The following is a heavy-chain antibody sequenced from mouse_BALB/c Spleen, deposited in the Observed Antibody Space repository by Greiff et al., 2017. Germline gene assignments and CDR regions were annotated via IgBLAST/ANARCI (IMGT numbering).Heavy chain of an antibody. CDR1: GYAFSSYW. Sequence: QVQLQQSGAELVRPGSSVKISCKASGYAFSSYWMNWVKQRPGQGLEWIGQIYPGDGDTNYNGKFKGKATLTADKSSSTAYMQLSSLTSEDSAVYFCARCEGNTWFYYAMDYWGQGTSVTVSS. CDR2: IYPGDGDT. V-gene: IGHV1-80*01. J-gene: IGHJ4*01. D-gene: IGHD2-1*01. CDR3: ARCEGNTWFYYAMDY.